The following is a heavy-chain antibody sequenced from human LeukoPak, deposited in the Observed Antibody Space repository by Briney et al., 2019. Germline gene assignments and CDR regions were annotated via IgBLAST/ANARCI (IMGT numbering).Heavy chain of an antibody. J-gene: IGHJ6*03. CDR1: GYTFTGYY. CDR2: IIPIFGTA. D-gene: IGHD3-3*01. CDR3: ARGGRGVVIDGYYYMDV. Sequence: SVKVSCKASGYTFTGYYMHWVRQAPGQGLEWMGGIIPIFGTANYAQKFQGRVTITADESTSTAYMELSSLRSEDTAVYYCARGGRGVVIDGYYYMDVWGKGTTVTVSS. V-gene: IGHV1-69*13.